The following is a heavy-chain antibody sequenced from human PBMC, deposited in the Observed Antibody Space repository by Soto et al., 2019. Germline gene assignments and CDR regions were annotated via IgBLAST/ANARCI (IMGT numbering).Heavy chain of an antibody. Sequence: QVQLQESGPGLVKPSQTLSLTCTVSGGSISSGGYYWSWIRQHPGKGLEWIGYIYYSGSTYYNPSLKSRVTISVDPSKNQFSLKLSSGAAADTAVYYCARDRGGGVAVVASDAFDIWGQGTMVTVSS. D-gene: IGHD2-21*01. V-gene: IGHV4-31*03. CDR1: GGSISSGGYY. CDR2: IYYSGST. CDR3: ARDRGGGVAVVASDAFDI. J-gene: IGHJ3*02.